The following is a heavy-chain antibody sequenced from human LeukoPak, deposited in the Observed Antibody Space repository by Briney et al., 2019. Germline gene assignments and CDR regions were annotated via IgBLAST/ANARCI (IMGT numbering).Heavy chain of an antibody. CDR3: ARRPGATMVRGGYYYYYMDV. Sequence: PGGSLRLSCAASGFTFSSYAMSWVRQAPGKGLEWVSAISGSGGSTYYADSVKGRFTISRDNSKNTLYLQMNSLRAEDTAVYYCARRPGATMVRGGYYYYYMDVWGKGTTVTISS. CDR1: GFTFSSYA. D-gene: IGHD3-10*01. V-gene: IGHV3-23*01. J-gene: IGHJ6*03. CDR2: ISGSGGST.